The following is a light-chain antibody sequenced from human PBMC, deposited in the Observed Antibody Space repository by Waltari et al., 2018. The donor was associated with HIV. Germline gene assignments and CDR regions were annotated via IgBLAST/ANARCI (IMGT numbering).Light chain of an antibody. CDR3: SSYAGSRNLL. J-gene: IGLJ2*01. V-gene: IGLV2-8*01. CDR1: GSDIGAYNF. CDR2: EVT. Sequence: QSALTQPPSASGSPGQSVTISCTGVGSDIGAYNFVSWYQQHPGKAPKLMIYEVTKRPSGVPDRCSGSKSGNTASLTVAGLQAEDEADYYCSSYAGSRNLLFGGGTKLTVL.